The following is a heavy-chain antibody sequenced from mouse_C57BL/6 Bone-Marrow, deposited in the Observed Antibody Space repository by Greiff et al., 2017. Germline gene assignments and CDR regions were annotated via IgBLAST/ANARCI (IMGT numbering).Heavy chain of an antibody. CDR1: GYTFTSYW. CDR3: AVLLAY. V-gene: IGHV1-50*01. Sequence: VQLQQPGAELVKPGASVKLSCKASGYTFTSYWMQWVKQTPGQGLEWIGEIDPSDSYTNYNQKFKGKGTLTVATSSTTAFLQLSSLRSEDSAVYYCAVLLAYWGQGTSVTVSS. D-gene: IGHD2-1*01. CDR2: IDPSDSYT. J-gene: IGHJ4*01.